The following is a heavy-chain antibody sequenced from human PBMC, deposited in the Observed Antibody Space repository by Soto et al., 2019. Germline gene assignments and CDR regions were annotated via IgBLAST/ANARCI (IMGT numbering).Heavy chain of an antibody. V-gene: IGHV4-59*01. CDR3: ARVEMATIRRAYFDY. J-gene: IGHJ4*02. D-gene: IGHD5-12*01. CDR2: IYYSGST. CDR1: GGSISSYY. Sequence: PSETLSLTCTVSGGSISSYYWSWIRQPPGKGLEWIGYIYYSGSTNYNPSLKSRVTISVDTSKNQFSLKLSSVTAADTAVYYCARVEMATIRRAYFDYWGQGTLVTVSS.